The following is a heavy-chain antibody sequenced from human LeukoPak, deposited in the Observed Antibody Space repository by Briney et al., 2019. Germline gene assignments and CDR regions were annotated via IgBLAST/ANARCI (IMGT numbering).Heavy chain of an antibody. CDR2: ISWNSGSI. J-gene: IGHJ6*02. CDR3: AKAEGDCWSGYAAGYYYGMDV. CDR1: GFTFDDYA. D-gene: IGHD3-3*01. Sequence: PGGSLRLSCAASGFTFDDYAMHWVRQAPGKGLEWVSGISWNSGSIGYADSVKGRFTISRDNAKNSLYLQMNSLRAEDTALYYCAKAEGDCWSGYAAGYYYGMDVWGQGTTVTVSS. V-gene: IGHV3-9*01.